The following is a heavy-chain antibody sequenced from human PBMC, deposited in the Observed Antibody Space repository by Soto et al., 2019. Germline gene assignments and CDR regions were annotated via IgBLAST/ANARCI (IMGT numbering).Heavy chain of an antibody. Sequence: EVQLLESGGGLVQPGGSLRLSCAASGFTFSSYAMSWVRQAPGKGLEWVSGISGSGGSTYYADSVKGRFTISRDNSKNTLYLQMNSLRAEDTAVYYCAKVCGPKVPYYYGMDVWGQGTTVTVSS. CDR1: GFTFSSYA. J-gene: IGHJ6*02. CDR2: ISGSGGST. V-gene: IGHV3-23*01. CDR3: AKVCGPKVPYYYGMDV.